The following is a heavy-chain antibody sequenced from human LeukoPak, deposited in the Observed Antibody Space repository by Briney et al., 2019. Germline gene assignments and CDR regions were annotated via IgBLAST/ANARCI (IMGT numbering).Heavy chain of an antibody. Sequence: SQTLSLTCIVSGDSISSGSYYWTWLRQPAGKGLEWIGRIHTSGNTNYSPSLKSRVTISRDTSKNQFTLRLTSVTAADTAVYYCVRDWNGDYFDYWGQGTLVTVSS. CDR2: IHTSGNT. CDR3: VRDWNGDYFDY. CDR1: GDSISSGSYY. D-gene: IGHD1-1*01. J-gene: IGHJ4*02. V-gene: IGHV4-61*02.